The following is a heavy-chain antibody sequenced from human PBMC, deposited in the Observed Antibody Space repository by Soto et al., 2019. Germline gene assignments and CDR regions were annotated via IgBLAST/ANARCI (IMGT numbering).Heavy chain of an antibody. Sequence: QVQLQQWGAGLLKPSETLSLTCTVNGGSLTGYYWSWIRQPPGKGLEWIGEVKYGGSTTYSPSLKGPVSISAYTSKNHFSLRLNSVTAADTAVYFCARGREGIVATHSGQGALVTVSS. J-gene: IGHJ4*02. CDR2: VKYGGST. D-gene: IGHD5-12*01. CDR3: ARGREGIVATH. V-gene: IGHV4-34*01. CDR1: GGSLTGYY.